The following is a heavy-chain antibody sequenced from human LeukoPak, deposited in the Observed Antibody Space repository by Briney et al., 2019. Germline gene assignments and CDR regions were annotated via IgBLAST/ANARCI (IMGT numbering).Heavy chain of an antibody. D-gene: IGHD3-10*01. CDR1: GYTLTELS. CDR3: ATLSRITMVRGAIPLHNWFDP. Sequence: ASVKVSCKVSGYTLTELSMHWVRQAPGKGLEWMGGFDPEDGETIYAQKFQGRVTMTEDTSTDTAYMELSSLRPEDTAVYYCATLSRITMVRGAIPLHNWFDPWGQGTLVTVSS. J-gene: IGHJ5*02. CDR2: FDPEDGET. V-gene: IGHV1-24*01.